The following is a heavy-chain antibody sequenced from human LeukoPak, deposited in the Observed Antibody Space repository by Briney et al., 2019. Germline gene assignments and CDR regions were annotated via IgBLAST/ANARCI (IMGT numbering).Heavy chain of an antibody. CDR1: GFTFSKYW. Sequence: GGSLRLSCAASGFTFSKYWMLWVRQATGKGLERVSRINTDGTVTTYADSVKGRFTVPRDNADNTMFLQMNSVRDEDTAVYYCATKQWLAPPPDSWGQGTPVTVSS. CDR3: ATKQWLAPPPDS. V-gene: IGHV3-74*01. D-gene: IGHD6-19*01. CDR2: INTDGTVT. J-gene: IGHJ4*02.